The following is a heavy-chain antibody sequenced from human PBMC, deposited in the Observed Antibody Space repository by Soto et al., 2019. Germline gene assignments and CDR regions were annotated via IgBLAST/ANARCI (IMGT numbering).Heavy chain of an antibody. J-gene: IGHJ6*02. CDR1: GFTFRSYW. Sequence: EVQLVESGGGLVQPGGSLRLSCAASGFTFRSYWLIWVRQSPGKGLEWVADIKQAGGTPYYVDSVTGRFTISRDNAQNSVYTAMYSRSADDTAVYYCSQAAVWGQGTMVTVSS. CDR2: IKQAGGTP. D-gene: IGHD6-25*01. V-gene: IGHV3-7*05. CDR3: SQAAV.